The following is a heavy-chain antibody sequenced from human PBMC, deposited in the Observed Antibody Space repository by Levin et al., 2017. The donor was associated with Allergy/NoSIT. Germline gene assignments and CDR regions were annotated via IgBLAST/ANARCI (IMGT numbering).Heavy chain of an antibody. J-gene: IGHJ4*02. V-gene: IGHV3-21*01. Sequence: PGGSLRLSCAASGFTFSTYSMNWVRQAPGKGLEWVSYISTGSTYIYYGDSVKGRFTISRDNAENSLSLQMNSLRAEDTAVYYCASLYGSGRATPFDYWGQGTLVTVSS. CDR2: ISTGSTYI. CDR1: GFTFSTYS. CDR3: ASLYGSGRATPFDY. D-gene: IGHD3-10*01.